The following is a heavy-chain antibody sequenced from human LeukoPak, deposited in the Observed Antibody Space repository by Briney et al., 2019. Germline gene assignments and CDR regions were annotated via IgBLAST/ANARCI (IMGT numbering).Heavy chain of an antibody. V-gene: IGHV3-33*01. CDR3: ARDPGSSWYYYYYGMDV. Sequence: PGGSLRLSCAASGFTFSGYGMHWIRQAPGKGLEWVAVIWYDVSNKYYADSVKGRFTISRDNSKNTLYMQMNSLRAEDTAVYYCARDPGSSWYYYYYGMDVWGQGNTVTVSS. CDR2: IWYDVSNK. J-gene: IGHJ6*02. CDR1: GFTFSGYG. D-gene: IGHD6-13*01.